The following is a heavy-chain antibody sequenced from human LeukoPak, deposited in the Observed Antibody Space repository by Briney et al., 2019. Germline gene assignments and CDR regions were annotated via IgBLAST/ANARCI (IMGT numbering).Heavy chain of an antibody. V-gene: IGHV3-23*01. J-gene: IGHJ5*02. Sequence: GGSLRLSCAASGLTSNNYAMSWVRQAPGKGLEWVAGISVSGGSTFYADSVKGRFTISRDNSKKTLYLQLDSLRVEDTVIYYCAKGAGGFSYYNWFDPWGQGTLVTVSS. CDR1: GLTSNNYA. CDR3: AKGAGGFSYYNWFDP. D-gene: IGHD5-18*01. CDR2: ISVSGGST.